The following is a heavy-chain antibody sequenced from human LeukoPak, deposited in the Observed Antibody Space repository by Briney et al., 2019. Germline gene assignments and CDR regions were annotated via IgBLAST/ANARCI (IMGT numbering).Heavy chain of an antibody. D-gene: IGHD6-19*01. J-gene: IGHJ3*02. V-gene: IGHV4-39*07. Sequence: SETLSLTCTVSGGSISSSSYYWGWLRQPPGKGLEWIGSIYYSGSTYYNPSLKSRFTISVDTSKNQFSLKLSSVTAADTAVYYCARDDGYSSAHDAFDIWGQGTMVTVSS. CDR1: GGSISSSSYY. CDR3: ARDDGYSSAHDAFDI. CDR2: IYYSGST.